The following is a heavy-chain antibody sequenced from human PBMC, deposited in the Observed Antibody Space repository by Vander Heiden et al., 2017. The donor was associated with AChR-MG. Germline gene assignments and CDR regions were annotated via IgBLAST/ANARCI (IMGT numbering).Heavy chain of an antibody. CDR2: SANKANSYTT. V-gene: IGHV3-72*01. Sequence: EVQLVESGAGLAPPGASLTPSCAASGFTSSDHHMHRVRQAPGQGLEWVGRSANKANSYTTQYAASVKGRFTISRDDSKNSLYLQMNSLKTEDTAVYFCARRSLGRGFDPWGQGTLVTVSS. CDR1: GFTSSDHH. J-gene: IGHJ5*02. D-gene: IGHD3-16*01. CDR3: ARRSLGRGFDP.